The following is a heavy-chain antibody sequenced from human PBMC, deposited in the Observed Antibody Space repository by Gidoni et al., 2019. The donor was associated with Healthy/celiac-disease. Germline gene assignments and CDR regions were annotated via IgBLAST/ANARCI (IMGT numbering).Heavy chain of an antibody. CDR3: ARGQGYGDFDY. V-gene: IGHV4-34*01. CDR1: GGSFSGYY. J-gene: IGHJ4*02. CDR2: INHSGST. D-gene: IGHD4-17*01. Sequence: QVQLQQWGAGLLKPSETLSLPCAVYGGSFSGYYWSWIRQPPGKGLEWIGEINHSGSTNYNPSLKSRVTISVDTSKNQFSLKLSSVTAADTAVYYCARGQGYGDFDYWGQGTLVTVSS.